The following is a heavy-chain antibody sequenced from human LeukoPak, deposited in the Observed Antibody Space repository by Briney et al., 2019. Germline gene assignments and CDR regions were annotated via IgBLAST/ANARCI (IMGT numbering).Heavy chain of an antibody. D-gene: IGHD3-16*02. CDR3: ARNYDYVWGSHRYPYDS. Sequence: GGSLRLSCAASGFTFSSYWMSWVRQAPGKGLEWVANIKETATETYYVDSVKGRFTISRNNAKSSLYLQMNSLRAEDTAVYYCARNYDYVWGSHRYPYDSWGQGTLVTVAS. J-gene: IGHJ4*02. V-gene: IGHV3-7*01. CDR2: IKETATET. CDR1: GFTFSSYW.